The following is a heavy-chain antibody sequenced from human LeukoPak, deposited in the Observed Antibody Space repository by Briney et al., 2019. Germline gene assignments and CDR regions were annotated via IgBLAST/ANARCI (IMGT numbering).Heavy chain of an antibody. CDR3: ASDSYSPEYFQH. Sequence: PGGSLRLSCAASGFSVSNNYMSWVRQAPGKGLEWVSVIYSGGSTFYADSVKGRFTISRDNPKNTLYLQMNSLRAEDTAVYYCASDSYSPEYFQHWGQGTLVTVSS. J-gene: IGHJ1*01. CDR2: IYSGGST. V-gene: IGHV3-66*01. D-gene: IGHD2-15*01. CDR1: GFSVSNNY.